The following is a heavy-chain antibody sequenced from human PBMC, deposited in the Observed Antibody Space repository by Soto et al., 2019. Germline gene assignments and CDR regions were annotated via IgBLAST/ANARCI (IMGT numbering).Heavy chain of an antibody. CDR3: ARGPDPTSSDY. V-gene: IGHV1-18*01. CDR2: INVYNGST. J-gene: IGHJ4*02. Sequence: QVQLVQSGGEVEKPGASVKVSCKASGYTFTNYGINWVRQAPGLGLEWMGWINVYNGSTNYAQKFQARVTMATDTSTNSVYMELRSLRSDDTAVYYCARGPDPTSSDYWGQGPLVSVSS. CDR1: GYTFTNYG.